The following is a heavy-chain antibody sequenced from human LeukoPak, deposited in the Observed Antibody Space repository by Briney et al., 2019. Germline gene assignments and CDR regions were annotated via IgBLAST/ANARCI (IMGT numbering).Heavy chain of an antibody. CDR1: GFPFSSYW. J-gene: IGHJ4*02. CDR2: IKQDGSKK. V-gene: IGHV3-7*04. CDR3: TRVGYIDEGIDY. D-gene: IGHD5-24*01. Sequence: GGSLRLSCVASGFPFSSYWMTWVRQAPGKGLEWVANIKQDGSKKSNVDSVKGRFTISRDNAKNSLYLQMNSLRAEDTAIYYCTRVGYIDEGIDYWGQGTLVTVSS.